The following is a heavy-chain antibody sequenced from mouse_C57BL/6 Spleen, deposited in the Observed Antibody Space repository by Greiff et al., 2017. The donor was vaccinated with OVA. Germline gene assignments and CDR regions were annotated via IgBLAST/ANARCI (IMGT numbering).Heavy chain of an antibody. J-gene: IGHJ4*01. Sequence: EVQLQQSGAELVRPGASVKLSCTASGFNIKDDYMHWVKQRPEKGLEWIGWIDPESGDTEYASKFQGKATITADTSSNTAYLQLSSLASEDTAVYYCTARGCSSMDYWGQGTSVTVAS. V-gene: IGHV14-4*01. CDR1: GFNIKDDY. CDR3: TARGCSSMDY. D-gene: IGHD1-1*02. CDR2: IDPESGDT.